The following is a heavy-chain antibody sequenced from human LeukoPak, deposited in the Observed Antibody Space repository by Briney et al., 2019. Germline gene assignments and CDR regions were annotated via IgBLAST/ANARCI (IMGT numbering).Heavy chain of an antibody. D-gene: IGHD3-10*01. V-gene: IGHV3-23*01. CDR3: AKRYGSGSYGYFDY. Sequence: PGGSLRLSCAASGFTFSTSAMSWVRPAPGEGLEWVSAISGSGGSTYYADSVKGRFTISRDNSKNTLYLQMNSLRAEDTAVYYCAKRYGSGSYGYFDYWGQGTLVTVSS. CDR1: GFTFSTSA. J-gene: IGHJ4*02. CDR2: ISGSGGST.